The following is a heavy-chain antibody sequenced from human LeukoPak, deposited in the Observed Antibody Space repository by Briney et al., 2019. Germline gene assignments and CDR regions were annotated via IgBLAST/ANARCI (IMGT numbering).Heavy chain of an antibody. V-gene: IGHV3-64D*06. J-gene: IGHJ4*02. CDR3: VKDTSPSPYYFDY. CDR2: INNNGGTT. CDR1: GFTFSSYA. D-gene: IGHD3-16*01. Sequence: GGPLRLSCSASGFTFSSYALHWVRQAPGKGLEYVSAINNNGGTTYYADSVKGRFTISRDNSKNTLFLQMSSLRAEDTAVYYCVKDTSPSPYYFDYWGQGTLVTVSS.